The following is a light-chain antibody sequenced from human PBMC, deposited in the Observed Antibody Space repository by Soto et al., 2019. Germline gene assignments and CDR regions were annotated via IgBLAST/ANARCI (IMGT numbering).Light chain of an antibody. Sequence: QSVVTQPPSVSGAPGQWVTISCTGSSSNIGAGYDVHWYQQFPGTAPKLLIYGNNNRPSGVTDRFSGSKSGTSASLAITGLQAEDEADYYCQSFDTRLNSVVFGGGTKLTVL. CDR3: QSFDTRLNSVV. V-gene: IGLV1-40*01. CDR1: SSNIGAGYD. CDR2: GNN. J-gene: IGLJ2*01.